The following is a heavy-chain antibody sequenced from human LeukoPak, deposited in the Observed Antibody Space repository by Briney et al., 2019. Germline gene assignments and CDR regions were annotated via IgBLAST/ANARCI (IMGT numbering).Heavy chain of an antibody. Sequence: PGGSLRLSCAASGFTFSSYSMNWVRQAPGKGLEWVSSISSSSSYIYYADSVKGRFTISRDNAKNSLYLQMNSLRAEDTAVYYCARTYYDILTGYCPDYWGQGTLVTVSS. V-gene: IGHV3-21*01. D-gene: IGHD3-9*01. J-gene: IGHJ4*02. CDR2: ISSSSSYI. CDR3: ARTYYDILTGYCPDY. CDR1: GFTFSSYS.